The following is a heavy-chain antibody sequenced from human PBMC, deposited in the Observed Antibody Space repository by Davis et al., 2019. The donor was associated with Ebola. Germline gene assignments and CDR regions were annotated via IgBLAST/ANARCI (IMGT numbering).Heavy chain of an antibody. V-gene: IGHV3-53*01. J-gene: IGHJ4*02. CDR3: ARDRYNWNVGEPYYFDY. CDR1: GFTVSSNY. D-gene: IGHD1-1*01. Sequence: PGGSLRLSCAASGFTVSSNYMSWVRQAPGKGLEWVSVIYSGGSTYYADSVKGRFTISRDNAKNSLYLQMNSLRAEDTAVYYCARDRYNWNVGEPYYFDYWGQGTLVTVSS. CDR2: IYSGGST.